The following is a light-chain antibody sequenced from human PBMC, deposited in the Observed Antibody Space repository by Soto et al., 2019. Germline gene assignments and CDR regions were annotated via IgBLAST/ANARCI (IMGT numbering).Light chain of an antibody. CDR1: TGAVTSGYD. CDR2: STS. J-gene: IGLJ2*01. V-gene: IGLV7-43*01. Sequence: QAVVTQEPSLTVSPGGTVTLTCASSTGAVTSGYDPNWFQQKPGPAPRALIYSTSNNHSWTPARFSGSLLGGKAALTLSGVQPEDEAEYYCLLAYGGAGVFGGGTKLTVL. CDR3: LLAYGGAGV.